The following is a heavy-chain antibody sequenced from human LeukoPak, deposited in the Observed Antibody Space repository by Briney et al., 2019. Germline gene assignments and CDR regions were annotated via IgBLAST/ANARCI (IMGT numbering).Heavy chain of an antibody. D-gene: IGHD2-2*01. J-gene: IGHJ4*02. Sequence: GGSLRLSCAASGFTFSSYWMHWVRQAPGKGLVWVSRINSDGRSTSYAASVKGRFTISRDNAKNTLYLQMNSLRAEDTAVYYCARPRYQLLSVIDYWGQGTLVTVSS. CDR3: ARPRYQLLSVIDY. CDR1: GFTFSSYW. CDR2: INSDGRST. V-gene: IGHV3-74*01.